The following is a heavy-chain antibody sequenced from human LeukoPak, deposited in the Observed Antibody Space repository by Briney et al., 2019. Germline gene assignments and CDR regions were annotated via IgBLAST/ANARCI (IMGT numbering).Heavy chain of an antibody. V-gene: IGHV3-74*03. CDR2: INTDGSAT. CDR3: ARAQYGWFDP. Sequence: PGGSLRLSCAVSDFLFSSYWMHWVRQAPGKGLVWVSRINTDGSATTYADSVKGQFTISRDNAKNTLYLQMKSLRAEDTAVYYCARAQYGWFDPWGQGTLVTVSS. D-gene: IGHD3-10*01. CDR1: DFLFSSYW. J-gene: IGHJ5*02.